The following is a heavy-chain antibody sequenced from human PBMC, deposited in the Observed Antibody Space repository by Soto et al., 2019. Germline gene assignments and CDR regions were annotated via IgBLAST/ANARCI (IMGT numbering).Heavy chain of an antibody. J-gene: IGHJ5*02. D-gene: IGHD2-21*02. Sequence: LSCAASGFNFSNHWMHWVRQRPAKGLVWVSRITSDGKSKAYAESVKGRFAISRDNAKNTLYLQMNGLTAEDTAVYYCARESGDWPLNWFDPWGQGTLVTVSS. V-gene: IGHV3-74*01. CDR3: ARESGDWPLNWFDP. CDR1: GFNFSNHW. CDR2: ITSDGKSK.